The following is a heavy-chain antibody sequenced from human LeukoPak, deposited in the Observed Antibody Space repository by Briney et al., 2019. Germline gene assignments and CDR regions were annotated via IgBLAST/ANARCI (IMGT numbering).Heavy chain of an antibody. CDR3: ARGWLHPDYYYGMDV. V-gene: IGHV3-66*01. CDR1: GFTVSSNY. CDR2: IYSGGST. J-gene: IGHJ6*02. D-gene: IGHD5-12*01. Sequence: GGSLRLSCAASGFTVSSNYMSWVRQAPGKGLEWVSVIYSGGSTYYADSVKGRFTISRDNSKNTLYLKMNSLRAEDTAVYYCARGWLHPDYYYGMDVWGQGTTVTVSS.